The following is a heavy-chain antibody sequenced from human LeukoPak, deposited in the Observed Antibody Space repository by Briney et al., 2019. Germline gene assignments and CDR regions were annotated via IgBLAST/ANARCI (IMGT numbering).Heavy chain of an antibody. D-gene: IGHD2-15*01. CDR1: GFTFSSYG. J-gene: IGHJ3*02. CDR2: IWYDGSNK. Sequence: PGGSLRLSCAASGFTFSSYGMHWVRQAPGKGLEWVAVIWYDGSNKYYADSVKGRFTISRDNSKNTLYLQMNSLRAEDTAVYYCARVKVDRDAFDIWGQGTMVTVSS. V-gene: IGHV3-33*08. CDR3: ARVKVDRDAFDI.